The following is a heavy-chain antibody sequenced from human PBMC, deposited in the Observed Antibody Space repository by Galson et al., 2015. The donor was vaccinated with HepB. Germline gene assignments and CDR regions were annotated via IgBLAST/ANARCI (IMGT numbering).Heavy chain of an antibody. Sequence: SVKVSCKASGGTFSSYTISWVRQAPGQGLEWMGRIIPIFGIANYAQKFQGRVTITADKSTSTAYMELSSLRSEDTAVYYCARWGQYYYGMDVWGQGTTVTVSS. CDR3: ARWGQYYYGMDV. CDR2: IIPIFGIA. V-gene: IGHV1-69*02. D-gene: IGHD3-16*01. CDR1: GGTFSSYT. J-gene: IGHJ6*02.